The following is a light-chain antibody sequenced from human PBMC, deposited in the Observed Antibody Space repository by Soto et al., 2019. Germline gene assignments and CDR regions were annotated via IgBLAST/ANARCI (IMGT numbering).Light chain of an antibody. V-gene: IGLV2-14*01. CDR2: EVS. CDR1: SSDVGGYNY. Sequence: QSALTQPASVSGSPRQSITISCTGTSSDVGGYNYVSWYQQHPGKVPKLMIYEVSNRPSGVSNRFSGSKSGNTASLTISGLQPEDEADYYCSSYTSSYTYVFGTGTKVTVL. J-gene: IGLJ1*01. CDR3: SSYTSSYTYV.